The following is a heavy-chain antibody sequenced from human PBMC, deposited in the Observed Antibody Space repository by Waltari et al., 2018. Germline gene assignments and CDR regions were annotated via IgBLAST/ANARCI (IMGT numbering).Heavy chain of an antibody. D-gene: IGHD3-22*01. CDR1: GYSISSGYY. CDR3: ARVGYYDSSGYYYVGIDY. Sequence: QVQLQESGPGLVKPSETLSLTCAVSGYSISSGYYWGWIRQPPGKGLEWIGSIYQSGSTYYNPSLKSRVTISVDTSKNQFSLKLSSVTAADTAVYYCARVGYYDSSGYYYVGIDYWGQGTLVTVSS. J-gene: IGHJ4*02. CDR2: IYQSGST. V-gene: IGHV4-38-2*01.